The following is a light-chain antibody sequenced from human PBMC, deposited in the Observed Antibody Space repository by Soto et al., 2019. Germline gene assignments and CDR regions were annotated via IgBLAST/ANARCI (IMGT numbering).Light chain of an antibody. V-gene: IGKV2-30*01. J-gene: IGKJ2*01. Sequence: DVVMTQSPLSLPVTLGQPASISCRSSQSPEYSDGNTYLNWFQQRPGQSPRRLIYKVSNRDSGVPDRFSGSGSGTAFTLRISSVEAEDVGVYYCMQGTHWPYSFGQGTKLEIK. CDR1: QSPEYSDGNTY. CDR3: MQGTHWPYS. CDR2: KVS.